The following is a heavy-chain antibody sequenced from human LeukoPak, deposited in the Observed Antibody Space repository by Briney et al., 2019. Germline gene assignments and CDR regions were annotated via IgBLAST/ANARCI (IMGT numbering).Heavy chain of an antibody. V-gene: IGHV1-69*05. CDR1: GGTFSSYA. D-gene: IGHD3-16*02. Sequence: SVKVSCKASGGTFSSYAISWVRQAPGQGLEWMGGIIPIFGTANYAQKFQGRVTITTDESTSTAYMELSSLRSEDTAVYYCARVRDYDHVWGSYRPCYFDYWGQGTLVTVSS. CDR3: ARVRDYDHVWGSYRPCYFDY. CDR2: IIPIFGTA. J-gene: IGHJ4*02.